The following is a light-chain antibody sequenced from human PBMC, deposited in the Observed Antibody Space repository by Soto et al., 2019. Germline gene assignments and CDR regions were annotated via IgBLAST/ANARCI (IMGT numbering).Light chain of an antibody. J-gene: IGKJ4*02. CDR1: QSISSW. CDR2: KAS. V-gene: IGKV1-5*03. CDR3: QQYNSYSR. Sequence: EIPMTQSPSTLSASVGDRVTITCRASQSISSWLAWYQQKPGKAPKLLIYKASSLESGVPSRFSGSGSGTEFTLTISSLQPDDFATYYCQQYNSYSRFGGGTKVEIK.